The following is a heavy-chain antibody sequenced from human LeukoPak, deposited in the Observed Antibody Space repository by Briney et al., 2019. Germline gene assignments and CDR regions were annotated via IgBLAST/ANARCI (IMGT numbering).Heavy chain of an antibody. Sequence: SETLSLTCAVYGGSFSGCYWSWIRQPPGKGLEWIWEINHSGSTNYTPSIKRRVTISVDTSKNQFSLKLSSVTAADTAVYYCASDDAWGQGTLVTVSS. CDR3: ASDDA. CDR2: INHSGST. CDR1: GGSFSGCY. J-gene: IGHJ5*02. V-gene: IGHV4-34*01.